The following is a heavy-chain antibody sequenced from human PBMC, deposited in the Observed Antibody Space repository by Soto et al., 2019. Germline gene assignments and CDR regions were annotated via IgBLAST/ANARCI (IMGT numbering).Heavy chain of an antibody. Sequence: EVQLVESGGGLVQSGGSLRLSCAASGFTFSSYWMHWVRQAPGKGLLWVSRIKTDGSSTSYADSVKGRFTISRDNAKNTLNLEMNELSAEATAVYYCARWTSNEYYDSTGNYWDSFDIWGQGTMVTVSS. D-gene: IGHD3-22*01. CDR2: IKTDGSST. V-gene: IGHV3-74*01. CDR1: GFTFSSYW. CDR3: ARWTSNEYYDSTGNYWDSFDI. J-gene: IGHJ3*02.